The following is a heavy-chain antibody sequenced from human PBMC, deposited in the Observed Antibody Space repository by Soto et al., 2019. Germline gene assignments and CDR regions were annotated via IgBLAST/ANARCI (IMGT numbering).Heavy chain of an antibody. D-gene: IGHD1-26*01. CDR2: TSYDGSNK. V-gene: IGHV3-33*01. J-gene: IGHJ4*02. CDR3: ARWGGGRSSGYYIDH. CDR1: GYVFNHYG. Sequence: QVQLVEAGGGVVQPGRSLRLSCAASGYVFNHYGLHWVRQAPGKGLEWLTLTSYDGSNKQYADSVKGRFTISRDDSKNTVSLQMNSLRVDDTAVYYCARWGGGRSSGYYIDHWGQGNLVTVSS.